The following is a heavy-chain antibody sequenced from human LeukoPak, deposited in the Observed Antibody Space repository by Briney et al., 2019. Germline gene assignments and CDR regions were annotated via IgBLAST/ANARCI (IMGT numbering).Heavy chain of an antibody. V-gene: IGHV3-7*01. CDR3: VRDYCSGGTCYDGY. CDR2: IKQDGSEK. CDR1: GFSFSDYF. D-gene: IGHD2-15*01. Sequence: QPGGSLRLSCAASGFSFSDYFMSWIRQAPGKGLEWVANIKQDGSEKYYVDSVKGRFTISRDNAKNSLYLQMNSLRAEDTAVYYCVRDYCSGGTCYDGYWGQGTLVTVSS. J-gene: IGHJ4*02.